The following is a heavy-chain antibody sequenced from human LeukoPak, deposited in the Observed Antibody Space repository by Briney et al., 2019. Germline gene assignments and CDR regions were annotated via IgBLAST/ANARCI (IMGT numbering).Heavy chain of an antibody. CDR2: INHSGST. D-gene: IGHD4-11*01. V-gene: IGHV4-34*01. CDR1: GGSFSGYY. J-gene: IGHJ4*02. Sequence: PSETLSLTCAVYGGSFSGYYWSWIRQPPGKGLEWIGEINHSGSTNYNPSLKSRVTISVDTSKNRFSLKLSSVTAADTAVYYCASDYSNYYFDYWGQGTLVTVSS. CDR3: ASDYSNYYFDY.